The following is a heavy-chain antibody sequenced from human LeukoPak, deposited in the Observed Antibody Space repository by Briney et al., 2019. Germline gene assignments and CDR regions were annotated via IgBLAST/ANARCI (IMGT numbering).Heavy chain of an antibody. CDR1: GWTFSSYE. J-gene: IGHJ6*04. CDR2: ISSIGSTI. CDR3: GRERYSSSWYYYYGMDV. D-gene: IGHD6-13*01. Sequence: VGALTLSCAASGWTFSSYEINWVRQAPWKGLDGVAYISSIGSTIYYAHSVNGRFTISRDNANNSLYLQMNSLRGEDTAVYYCGRERYSSSWYYYYGMDVWGKGTTVTVSS. V-gene: IGHV3-48*03.